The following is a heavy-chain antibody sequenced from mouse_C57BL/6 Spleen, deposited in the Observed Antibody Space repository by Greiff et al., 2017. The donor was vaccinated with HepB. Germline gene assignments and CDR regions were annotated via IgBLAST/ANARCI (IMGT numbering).Heavy chain of an antibody. V-gene: IGHV1-20*01. D-gene: IGHD2-3*01. J-gene: IGHJ2*01. CDR3: ARDGPGY. CDR1: GYSFTGYF. Sequence: EVQRVESGPELVKPGDSVKISCKASGYSFTGYFMNWVMQSHGKSLEWIGRINPYNGDTFYNQKFKGKATLTVDKSSSTAHMELRSLTSEDSAVYYCARDGPGYWGQGTTLTVSS. CDR2: INPYNGDT.